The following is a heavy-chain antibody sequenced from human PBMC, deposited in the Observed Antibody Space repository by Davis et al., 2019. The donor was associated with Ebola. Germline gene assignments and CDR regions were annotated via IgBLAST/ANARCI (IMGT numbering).Heavy chain of an antibody. J-gene: IGHJ3*02. CDR2: ISWNSGSI. Sequence: SLKISCAASGFTFSSYSMNWVRQAPGKGLEWVSGISWNSGSIGYADSAKGRFTISRDNAKNSLYLQMNSLRAEDTALYYCAKDGGSTTVVSQDAFDIWGQGTMVTVSS. CDR3: AKDGGSTTVVSQDAFDI. CDR1: GFTFSSYS. D-gene: IGHD4-23*01. V-gene: IGHV3-9*01.